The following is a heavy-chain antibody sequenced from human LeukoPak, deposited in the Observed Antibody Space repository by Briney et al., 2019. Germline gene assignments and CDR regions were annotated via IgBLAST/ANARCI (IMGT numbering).Heavy chain of an antibody. CDR2: INYSGST. J-gene: IGHJ4*02. CDR3: ARDTRSYDSSGYYFFDF. V-gene: IGHV4-59*01. CDR1: GGSFSGSY. D-gene: IGHD3-22*01. Sequence: SETLSLTCAVYGGSFSGSYWSWIRQPPGKGLEWIGYINYSGSTNFNPSLKSRATISMDTSKHHFSLKLSSVTAADTAVYYCARDTRSYDSSGYYFFDFWGQGTLVTVSS.